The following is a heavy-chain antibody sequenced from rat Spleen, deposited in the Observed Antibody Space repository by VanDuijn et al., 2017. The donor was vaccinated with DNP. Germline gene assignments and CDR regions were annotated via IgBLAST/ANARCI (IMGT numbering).Heavy chain of an antibody. CDR3: ATSGYGFDGYPFTY. D-gene: IGHD1-12*03. CDR2: IISSGGST. CDR1: GFTVNNFW. J-gene: IGHJ3*01. V-gene: IGHV5-31*01. Sequence: EVQLVESGGDLVQPGRSLKLSCVVSGFTVNNFWMAWIRQVPGKGLEWVAAIISSGGSTYYPNSVKGRFTISSDNAKNTLYLQMDSLRSEDTATYYCATSGYGFDGYPFTYWGQGTLVTVSS.